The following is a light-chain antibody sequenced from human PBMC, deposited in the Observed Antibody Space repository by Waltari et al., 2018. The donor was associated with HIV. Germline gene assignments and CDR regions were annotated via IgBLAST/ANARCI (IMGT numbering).Light chain of an antibody. CDR1: RNISDW. V-gene: IGKV1-5*03. J-gene: IGKJ5*01. CDR2: KAS. Sequence: DIQMTQSPSTLSASVGDRVTITCRASRNISDWLAWYQQKLGEAPNLLIYKASSLQSGVPFRFSGSGSGTEFTLTISSLQPGEFATYYCQQYNSYPITFGQGTRLEIK. CDR3: QQYNSYPIT.